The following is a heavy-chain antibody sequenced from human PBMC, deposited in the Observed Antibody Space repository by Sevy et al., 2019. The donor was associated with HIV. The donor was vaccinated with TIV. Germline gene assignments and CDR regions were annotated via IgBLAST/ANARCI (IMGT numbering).Heavy chain of an antibody. D-gene: IGHD1-26*01. Sequence: GGSLRLSCAASGFTFSPYWMTWVRQAPGKGLEWVANIRQDGRDKYYVDSVKGRFTISRDNAKNSLYLQMNSLRADDTAMYYCARGVGLDCWGQGALVTVSS. V-gene: IGHV3-7*01. J-gene: IGHJ4*02. CDR2: IRQDGRDK. CDR3: ARGVGLDC. CDR1: GFTFSPYW.